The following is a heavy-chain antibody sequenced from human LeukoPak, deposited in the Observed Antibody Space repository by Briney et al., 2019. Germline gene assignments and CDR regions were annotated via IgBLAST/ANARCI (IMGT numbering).Heavy chain of an antibody. D-gene: IGHD4-17*01. CDR2: IIPILGTA. CDR3: AREDRAGGDYGDYYYGMDV. J-gene: IGHJ6*02. CDR1: GGTFSSYA. Sequence: ASVKVSCKASGGTFSSYAISWVRQAPGQGLEWMGGIIPILGTANYAQKFQGRVTITADESTSTAYMELSSLRSEDTAVYYCAREDRAGGDYGDYYYGMDVWGQGTTVTVSS. V-gene: IGHV1-69*13.